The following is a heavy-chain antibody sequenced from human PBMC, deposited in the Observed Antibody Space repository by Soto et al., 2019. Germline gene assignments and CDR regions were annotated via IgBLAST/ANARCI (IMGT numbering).Heavy chain of an antibody. D-gene: IGHD1-1*01. V-gene: IGHV3-30*18. CDR1: GFTFSSYG. Sequence: QVQLVESGGGVVQPGRSLRLSCAASGFTFSSYGMHWVRQAPGKGLEWVAVISYDGSNKYYADSVKGRFTISRDNSKNTLYLQMNSLRAEDTAVNYCAKAKDRNWSPGWYFDLWGRGTLVTVSS. J-gene: IGHJ2*01. CDR2: ISYDGSNK. CDR3: AKAKDRNWSPGWYFDL.